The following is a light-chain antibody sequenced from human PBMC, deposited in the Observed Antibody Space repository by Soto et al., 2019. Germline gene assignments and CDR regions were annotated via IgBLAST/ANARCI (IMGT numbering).Light chain of an antibody. J-gene: IGLJ2*01. CDR2: SNN. V-gene: IGLV1-44*01. Sequence: QSVLTQPPSASGTPGQRGTISCSGSSFKIRINAVNWYQQLPGTAPKLLIYSNNQRPSVVPTRFSVSKSGTSASLVISGLQSEEDADYYCEAWDDSLKGVVFGGGTKVTAL. CDR3: EAWDDSLKGVV. CDR1: SFKIRINA.